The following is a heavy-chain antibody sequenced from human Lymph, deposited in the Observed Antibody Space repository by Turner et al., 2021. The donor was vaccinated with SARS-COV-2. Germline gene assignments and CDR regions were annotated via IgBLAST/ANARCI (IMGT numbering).Heavy chain of an antibody. CDR1: GSTGSRNY. D-gene: IGHD5-18*01. CDR2: IYSGGSS. V-gene: IGHV3-53*04. CDR3: ARDLDTAGGMDV. J-gene: IGHJ6*02. Sequence: EVQLVESGGGLVQPGGSLRLSCAASGSTGSRNYMSWVRQAPGKGLGWVSVIYSGGSSYYADSVKGRFTISRHNTKNTLYLQMNSLRAEDTAVYYCARDLDTAGGMDVWGQGTTVTVSS.